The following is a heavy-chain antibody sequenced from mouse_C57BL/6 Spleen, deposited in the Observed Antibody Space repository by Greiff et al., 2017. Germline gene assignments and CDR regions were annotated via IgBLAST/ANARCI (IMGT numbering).Heavy chain of an antibody. CDR2: INPGSGGT. J-gene: IGHJ2*01. V-gene: IGHV1-54*01. Sequence: VQLQESGAELVRPGTSVKVSCKASGYAFTNYLIEWVKQRPGQGLEWIGVINPGSGGTNYNEKFKGKATLTADKSSSTAYMQLSSLTSEDSAVYFCARDYYGYGDYWGQGTTLTVSS. D-gene: IGHD1-2*01. CDR1: GYAFTNYL. CDR3: ARDYYGYGDY.